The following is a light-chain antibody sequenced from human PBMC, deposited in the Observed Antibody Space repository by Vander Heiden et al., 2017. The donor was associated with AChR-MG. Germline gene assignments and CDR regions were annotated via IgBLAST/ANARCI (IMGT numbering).Light chain of an antibody. CDR2: DVS. CDR3: QHRSGWPWT. Sequence: IILTQSPGTLSVSAAERVTLSCRSRQTIGGDLAWHQKKPGQAPTLLIYDVSDRATGIPARSGGSASATDFTLTISILDPEDVGVYYCQHRSGWPWTFGQGTTVEIK. CDR1: QTIGGD. J-gene: IGKJ1*01. V-gene: IGKV3-11*01.